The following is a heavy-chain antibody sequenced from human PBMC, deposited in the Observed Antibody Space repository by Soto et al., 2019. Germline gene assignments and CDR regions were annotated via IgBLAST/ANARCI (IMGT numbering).Heavy chain of an antibody. CDR2: IIPIFGTA. V-gene: IGHV1-69*12. D-gene: IGHD4-4*01. CDR1: GGTFNSYA. CDR3: ARDGGVYDYSPFDY. J-gene: IGHJ4*02. Sequence: QVQLVQSGAEVKKPGSSVKVSCKASGGTFNSYAISWVRQAPGQGLEWMGGIIPIFGTANYAQKFQGRVTITADESTSTVYMELSSLRSEDAAVYYCARDGGVYDYSPFDYWGQGTLVTVSS.